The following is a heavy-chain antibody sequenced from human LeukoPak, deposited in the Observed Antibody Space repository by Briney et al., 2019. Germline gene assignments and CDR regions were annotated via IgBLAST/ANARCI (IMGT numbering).Heavy chain of an antibody. Sequence: PSETLSLTCAAYGGSFSGYYWSWIRQPPGKGLEWMGEINHSGSTNYNPSLNSRVTISADTSKSQFSLKLSSVTAADTGVYYCARGYCSDERCPVFPAWGQGTLVTVSS. CDR2: INHSGST. J-gene: IGHJ5*02. CDR3: ARGYCSDERCPVFPA. CDR1: GGSFSGYY. D-gene: IGHD2-15*01. V-gene: IGHV4-34*01.